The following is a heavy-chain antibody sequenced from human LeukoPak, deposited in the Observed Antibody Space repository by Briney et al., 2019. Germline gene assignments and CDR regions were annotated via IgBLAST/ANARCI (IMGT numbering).Heavy chain of an antibody. CDR2: INHSGST. CDR1: GGSFSGYY. Sequence: SETLSLTCAVYGGSFSGYYWSWIRQPPGKGLEWIGEINHSGSTNYNPSLKSRVTISVDTSKNQFSLKLSSVTAADTAVYYCARGRDYYDSRGLFDYWGQGTLVTVSS. CDR3: ARGRDYYDSRGLFDY. D-gene: IGHD3-22*01. J-gene: IGHJ4*02. V-gene: IGHV4-34*01.